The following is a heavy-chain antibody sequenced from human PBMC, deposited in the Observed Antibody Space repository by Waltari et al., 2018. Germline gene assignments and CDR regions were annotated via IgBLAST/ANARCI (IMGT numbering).Heavy chain of an antibody. Sequence: QVQLVQSGAEVKKPGASVKVSCKASGYPFTSYAMHWVPPAPGQRLEWMGWINAGNGNTKYSQKFQGRVTITRDTSASTAYMELSSLRSEDTAVYYCARSSGWPHLAFDYWGQGTLVTVSS. CDR2: INAGNGNT. D-gene: IGHD6-19*01. CDR1: GYPFTSYA. CDR3: ARSSGWPHLAFDY. J-gene: IGHJ4*02. V-gene: IGHV1-3*01.